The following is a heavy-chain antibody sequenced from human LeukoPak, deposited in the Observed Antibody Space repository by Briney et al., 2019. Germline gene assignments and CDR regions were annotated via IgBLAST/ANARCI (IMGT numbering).Heavy chain of an antibody. J-gene: IGHJ4*02. CDR3: AKGDGTFYYDTSADY. V-gene: IGHV3-23*01. D-gene: IGHD3-22*01. CDR2: ISGSGGST. Sequence: PGGSLRLSCAASGFTFSSYSMNWVRQAPGKGLEWVSAISGSGGSTYYADSVKGRFTISRDNSKNTLYLQMNSLRAEDTAVYYCAKGDGTFYYDTSADYWGQGTLVTVSS. CDR1: GFTFSSYS.